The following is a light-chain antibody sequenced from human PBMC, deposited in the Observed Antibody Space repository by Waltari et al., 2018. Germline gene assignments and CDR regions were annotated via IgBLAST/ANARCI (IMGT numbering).Light chain of an antibody. V-gene: IGLV2-23*01. CDR1: SSEARSYNH. J-gene: IGLJ3*02. CDR3: CSYAGSSTWV. Sequence: QSALTQPASVSGSPGHALTISCPATSSEARSYNHVSWYQQHPGKAPKLIIYEGNKWPSGVSNRFSGSKSGNTASLTISGLQAEDEADYYCCSYAGSSTWVFGGGTKLTVL. CDR2: EGN.